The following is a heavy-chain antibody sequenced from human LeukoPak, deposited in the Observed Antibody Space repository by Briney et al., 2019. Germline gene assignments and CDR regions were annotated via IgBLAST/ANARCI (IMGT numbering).Heavy chain of an antibody. D-gene: IGHD1-14*01. CDR2: IYPGDSET. V-gene: IGHV5-51*01. CDR3: ARSYLFEPPDY. J-gene: IGHJ4*02. CDR1: GYRFTTYW. Sequence: GESLKISCKASGYRFTTYWIGWVRQMPGKGLEWMGIIYPGDSETKYSPSFQGQVTISADKSISTAYLQWSSLKASDTAMYYCARSYLFEPPDYWGQGTLVTVSS.